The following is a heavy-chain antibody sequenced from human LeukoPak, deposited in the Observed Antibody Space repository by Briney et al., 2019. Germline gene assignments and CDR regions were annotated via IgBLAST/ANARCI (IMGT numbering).Heavy chain of an antibody. CDR3: TTDGREYSGSYYAY. CDR1: GFTFSSYD. V-gene: IGHV3-48*03. Sequence: GGSLRLSCAASGFTFSSYDMNWLRQAPGKGLEWVSYISTSGNTIYYADSVKGRFTISRDNAKNSLYLQMNSLKTEDTAVYYCTTDGREYSGSYYAYWGQGTLVTVSS. CDR2: ISTSGNTI. J-gene: IGHJ4*02. D-gene: IGHD1-26*01.